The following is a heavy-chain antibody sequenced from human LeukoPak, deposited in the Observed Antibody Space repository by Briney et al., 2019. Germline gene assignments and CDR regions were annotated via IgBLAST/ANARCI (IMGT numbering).Heavy chain of an antibody. V-gene: IGHV4-30-2*01. CDR2: IYHSGSGST. J-gene: IGHJ5*02. CDR3: ARAYTRYYYGSGSSRPGFDP. D-gene: IGHD3-10*01. Sequence: SETLSLTCTVSGGSISSGGHSWSWIRQPPGKGLEWIGYIYHSGSGSTYYNPSLKSRVTISIDKSKNQFSLKLSSVTAADTAVYYCARAYTRYYYGSGSSRPGFDPWGQGTLVTVSS. CDR1: GGSISSGGHS.